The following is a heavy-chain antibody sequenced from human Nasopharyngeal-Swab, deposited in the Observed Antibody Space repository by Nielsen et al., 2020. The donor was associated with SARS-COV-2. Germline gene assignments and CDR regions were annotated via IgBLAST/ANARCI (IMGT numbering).Heavy chain of an antibody. V-gene: IGHV3-23*01. CDR3: AKDPDSDYGGNWFDP. Sequence: GRTLRLSCAASGFTFSSYAMSWVRQAPGKGLEWVSASSGSGGSTYYADSVKGLFTISRDNSTNTLYLQMNSLRAEDTAVYYCAKDPDSDYGGNWFDPWGQGTLVTVSS. CDR1: GFTFSSYA. D-gene: IGHD4-17*01. J-gene: IGHJ5*02. CDR2: SSGSGGST.